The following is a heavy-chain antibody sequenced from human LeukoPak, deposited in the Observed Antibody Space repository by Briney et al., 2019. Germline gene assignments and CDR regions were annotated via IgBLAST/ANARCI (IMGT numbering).Heavy chain of an antibody. CDR1: EFPFSVYA. V-gene: IGHV3-23*01. CDR2: IDASGSDT. D-gene: IGHD1-14*01. Sequence: PGGSLRLSCEVSEFPFSVYAMAWVRQAPGQGLEWVLAIDASGSDTYYTDSVKGRFTISRDNSKNTVYLQMNSLRVEDTAVYYCADYRKPQGLDYWGQGTLVTVSS. CDR3: ADYRKPQGLDY. J-gene: IGHJ4*02.